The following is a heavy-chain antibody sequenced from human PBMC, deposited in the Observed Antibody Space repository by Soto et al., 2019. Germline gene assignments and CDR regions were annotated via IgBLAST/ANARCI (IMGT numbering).Heavy chain of an antibody. CDR1: SGSFRTYY. CDR3: AGGAAADYFDY. D-gene: IGHD6-13*01. V-gene: IGHV4-4*07. J-gene: IGHJ4*02. Sequence: SETLSLTCTVSSGSFRTYYWSWIRQPAGKGLEWIGRIYSTGSTLYNPSLKSRITMSVDTSKNQFSLRLSSVTAADTAVYYCAGGAAADYFDYWGQGTVLTVSS. CDR2: IYSTGST.